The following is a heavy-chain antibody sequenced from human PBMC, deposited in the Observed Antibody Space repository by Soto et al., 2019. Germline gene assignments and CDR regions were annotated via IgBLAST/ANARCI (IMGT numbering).Heavy chain of an antibody. CDR1: GYTFTTYG. D-gene: IGHD3-3*02. V-gene: IGHV1-18*01. J-gene: IGHJ6*02. CDR2: ISAYNGNR. Sequence: ASVKVSCKASGYTFTTYGVSWVLQAPGQGLEWMGWISAYNGNRDFAQKLQGRVAMTTDTSTSTAYMELRSLRSDDTAVYYCARDRPFFDHGYYYYGMDVWGQGTTVTVSS. CDR3: ARDRPFFDHGYYYYGMDV.